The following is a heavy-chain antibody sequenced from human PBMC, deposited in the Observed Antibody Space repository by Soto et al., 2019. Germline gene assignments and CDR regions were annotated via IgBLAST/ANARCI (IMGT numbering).Heavy chain of an antibody. J-gene: IGHJ6*02. CDR2: INPSGGST. CDR3: ASYNPGYSSSWYSFLRPPYGMAV. V-gene: IGHV1-46*03. D-gene: IGHD6-13*01. CDR1: GYTFTSYY. Sequence: ASVKVSCKASGYTFTSYYMHWVRQAPGQGLEWMGIINPSGGSTSYAQKFQGRVTMTRDTSTSTVYMELSSLRSEDTAVYYCASYNPGYSSSWYSFLRPPYGMAVWGQGTTVTVSS.